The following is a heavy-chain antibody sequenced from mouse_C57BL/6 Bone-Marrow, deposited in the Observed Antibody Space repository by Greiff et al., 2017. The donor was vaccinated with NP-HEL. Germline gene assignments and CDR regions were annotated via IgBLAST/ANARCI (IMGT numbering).Heavy chain of an antibody. CDR1: GFTFSSYA. J-gene: IGHJ2*01. CDR3: AREGTTVVGVYFDY. CDR2: ISDGGSYT. V-gene: IGHV5-4*01. D-gene: IGHD1-1*01. Sequence: EVKLMESGGGLVKPGGSLKLSCAASGFTFSSYAMSWVRQTPEKRLEWVATISDGGSYTYYPDNVKGRFTITRDNAKNNLYLQMSHLKSEDTAMYYCAREGTTVVGVYFDYWGQGTTLTVSS.